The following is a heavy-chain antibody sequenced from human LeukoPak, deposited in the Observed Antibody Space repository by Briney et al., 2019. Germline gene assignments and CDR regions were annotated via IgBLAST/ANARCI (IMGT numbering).Heavy chain of an antibody. CDR3: ARANMVIFGGATDY. J-gene: IGHJ4*02. D-gene: IGHD3-16*01. CDR1: GFTFDDYG. Sequence: GGSLRLSCAASGFTFDDYGMSWVRQAPGKGLEWVSGINWNGGSTGYADSVKGRFTISRDNAKNSLYLQMNSLRADDTAVYYCARANMVIFGGATDYWGQGTLITASS. V-gene: IGHV3-20*04. CDR2: INWNGGST.